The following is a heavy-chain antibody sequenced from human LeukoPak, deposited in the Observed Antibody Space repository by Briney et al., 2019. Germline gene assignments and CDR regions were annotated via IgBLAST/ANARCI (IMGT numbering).Heavy chain of an antibody. J-gene: IGHJ4*02. CDR3: AKAPFCSGGSCPRNFDY. D-gene: IGHD2-15*01. V-gene: IGHV3-9*01. CDR1: GFTFDDYG. Sequence: GGSLRLSCAASGFTFDDYGMHWVRQPPGKGLEWVSGISWNSGDIGYADSVKGRFTISRDNAKNTLYPQMNSLRAEDTALYYCAKAPFCSGGSCPRNFDYWGQGTLVTVSS. CDR2: ISWNSGDI.